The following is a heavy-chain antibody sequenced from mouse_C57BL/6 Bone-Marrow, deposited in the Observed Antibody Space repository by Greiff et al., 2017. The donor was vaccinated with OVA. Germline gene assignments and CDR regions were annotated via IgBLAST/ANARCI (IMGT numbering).Heavy chain of an antibody. Sequence: EVKLVESGGGLVKPGGSLKLSCAASGFTFSDYGMHWVRQAPEKGLEWVAYISSGSSTIYYADTVKGRFTISRDNAKHTLFLQMTSLRSEDTAMYYCAITTVDYFDYWGQGTTLTVSS. V-gene: IGHV5-17*01. CDR3: AITTVDYFDY. CDR2: ISSGSSTI. J-gene: IGHJ2*01. D-gene: IGHD1-1*01. CDR1: GFTFSDYG.